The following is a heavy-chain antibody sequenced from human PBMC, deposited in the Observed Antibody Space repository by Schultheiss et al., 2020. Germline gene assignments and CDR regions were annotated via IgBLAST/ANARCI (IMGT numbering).Heavy chain of an antibody. V-gene: IGHV1-18*01. CDR2: ISAYNGNT. CDR3: ARQTTVTPGHGMDV. J-gene: IGHJ6*02. D-gene: IGHD4-17*01. CDR1: GGTFTSYG. Sequence: GESLKISCKASGGTFTSYGISWVRQAPGQGLEWMGWISAYNGNTNYAQKLQGRVTMTTDTSTSTAYMELRSLRSDDTAVYYCARQTTVTPGHGMDVWGQGTTVTVSS.